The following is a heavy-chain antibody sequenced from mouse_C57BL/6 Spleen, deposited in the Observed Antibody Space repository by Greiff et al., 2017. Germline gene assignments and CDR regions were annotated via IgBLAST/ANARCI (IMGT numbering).Heavy chain of an antibody. CDR1: GYTFTSYW. CDR3: ARGNPTLGRNYYAMDY. D-gene: IGHD4-1*01. J-gene: IGHJ4*01. CDR2: IDPSDSET. Sequence: QVQLQQPGAELVRPGSSVKLSCKASGYTFTSYWMHWVKQRPIQGLEWIGNIDPSDSETHYNQKFKDKATLTVDKSSSTAYMQLSSLTSEDSAVYYCARGNPTLGRNYYAMDYWGQGTSVTVSS. V-gene: IGHV1-52*01.